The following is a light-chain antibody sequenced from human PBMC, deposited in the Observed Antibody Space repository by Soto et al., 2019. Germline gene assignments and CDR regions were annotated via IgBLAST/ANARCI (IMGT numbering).Light chain of an antibody. CDR2: GAS. V-gene: IGKV3D-15*01. CDR1: QSVSSN. CDR3: QQRRNWPLT. J-gene: IGKJ4*01. Sequence: EIVMTQSPATLSVSPGERATLSCRASQSVSSNLAWYQQKPGQAPRLLIYGASSRATGIPDRFSGSGSGTDFTLTISSLQSEDFAVYYCQQRRNWPLTFGGGTKVDIK.